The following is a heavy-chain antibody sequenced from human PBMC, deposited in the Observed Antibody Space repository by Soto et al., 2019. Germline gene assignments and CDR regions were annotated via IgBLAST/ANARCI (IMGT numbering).Heavy chain of an antibody. J-gene: IGHJ4*02. Sequence: QVQLQESGPGLVKPSETLSLICTVSGGSISSYYWSWIRQPPGKGLEWIGYIYYSGSTNYNPSLKSRVTISVDTSKNQFSLKLSSVTAADTAVYYCAREDGYNSEFDYWGQGTLVTVSS. D-gene: IGHD5-12*01. CDR2: IYYSGST. CDR3: AREDGYNSEFDY. V-gene: IGHV4-59*01. CDR1: GGSISSYY.